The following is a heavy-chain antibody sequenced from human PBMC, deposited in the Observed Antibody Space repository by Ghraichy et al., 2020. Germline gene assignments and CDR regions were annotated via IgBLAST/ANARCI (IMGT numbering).Heavy chain of an antibody. CDR1: GFTFSSYW. Sequence: GSLRLSCSTSGFTFSSYWMHWVRQAPGKGLVWVSRINSDGSSTNYADSVKGRFTISRDDANNTLYLQMNSLRVDDTAVYYCARESVAAAGRYFDYWGQGTLVTVSS. D-gene: IGHD6-13*01. CDR3: ARESVAAAGRYFDY. J-gene: IGHJ4*02. CDR2: INSDGSST. V-gene: IGHV3-74*01.